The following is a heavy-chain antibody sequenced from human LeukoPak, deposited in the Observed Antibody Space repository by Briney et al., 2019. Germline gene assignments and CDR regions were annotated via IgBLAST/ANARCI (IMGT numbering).Heavy chain of an antibody. CDR2: IYYSGST. D-gene: IGHD4-23*01. Sequence: SETLSLTCTVSGRSISSSSYYCGWIRQPPGKGLEWIGSIYYSGSTYYNQSLKSRITTSVDTSKKQFSLKLSSVTAADTAVYYCARDRYSGNPGYYFDNGGQGTLVTVSS. V-gene: IGHV4-39*07. CDR3: ARDRYSGNPGYYFDN. J-gene: IGHJ4*02. CDR1: GRSISSSSYY.